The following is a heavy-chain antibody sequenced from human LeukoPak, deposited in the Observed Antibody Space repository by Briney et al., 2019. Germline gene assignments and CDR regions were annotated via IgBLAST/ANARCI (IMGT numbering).Heavy chain of an antibody. CDR1: GYTFSSYG. Sequence: ASVKVSCKASGYTFSSYGISWVRQAPGQGLEWMAWISAYNGKTNFARKFQGRVTITADESTRTTYLEVRSLTYEDTAIYYCTFSGYKYGYAPTPQTVLDYWGLGTLVIVSS. D-gene: IGHD5-18*01. CDR3: TFSGYKYGYAPTPQTVLDY. J-gene: IGHJ4*02. CDR2: ISAYNGKT. V-gene: IGHV1-18*01.